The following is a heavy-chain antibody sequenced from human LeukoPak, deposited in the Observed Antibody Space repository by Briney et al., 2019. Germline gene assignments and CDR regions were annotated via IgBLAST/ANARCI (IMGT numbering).Heavy chain of an antibody. CDR2: IYYSGSA. V-gene: IGHV4-39*01. CDR3: AKGSPVAGTIIDY. J-gene: IGHJ4*02. CDR1: GGSISSSSYH. D-gene: IGHD6-19*01. Sequence: SETLSLTCTVSGGSISSSSYHWGWIRQPPGKGLEWIGSIYYSGSAYYNPSLKSRVTISVDTSKSQFSLKLKSLTAADTAVYYCAKGSPVAGTIIDYWGQGTLVTVSS.